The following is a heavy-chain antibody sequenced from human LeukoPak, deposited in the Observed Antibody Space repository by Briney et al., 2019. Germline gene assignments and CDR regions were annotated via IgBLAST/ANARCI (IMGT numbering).Heavy chain of an antibody. Sequence: GGSLRLSCAASGFTFSRYAVSYLRQAPGKGLEWAAAISDDFGTYHADSVKGRFTISRDNSRNTLYLQMTSLRAEDTAVYYCARGNSGHCSGATCYALDYWGQGTLVTVSS. CDR3: ARGNSGHCSGATCYALDY. CDR1: GFTFSRYA. CDR2: ISDDFGT. V-gene: IGHV3-23*01. D-gene: IGHD2-2*01. J-gene: IGHJ4*02.